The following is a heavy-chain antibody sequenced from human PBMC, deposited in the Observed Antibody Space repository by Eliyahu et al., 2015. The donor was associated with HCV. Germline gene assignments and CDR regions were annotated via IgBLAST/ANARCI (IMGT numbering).Heavy chain of an antibody. Sequence: QVQLQESGPGLVKPSETLSLTCTVSGXXISXYYWSWIRXPAGKGLEWXGRIYTXXSTNYNPSLKXRVTMSVDTSKNQFSLKLSSVTAADTAVYYCAREEGLLGPTYDYWGQGTLVTVSS. CDR2: IYTXXST. CDR3: AREEGLLGPTYDY. D-gene: IGHD7-27*01. J-gene: IGHJ4*02. CDR1: GXXISXYY. V-gene: IGHV4-4*07.